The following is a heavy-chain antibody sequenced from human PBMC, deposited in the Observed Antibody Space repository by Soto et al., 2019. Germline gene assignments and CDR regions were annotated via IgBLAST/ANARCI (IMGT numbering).Heavy chain of an antibody. Sequence: PGGSLRISCAASGFTFSSYGMHWVRQAPGKGLEWVAVIWYDGSNKYYADSVKGRFTISRDNSKNTLYLQMNSLRAEDTAVYYCARDDYGDTVIFDYWGQGTLVTVSS. CDR1: GFTFSSYG. CDR3: ARDDYGDTVIFDY. CDR2: IWYDGSNK. V-gene: IGHV3-33*01. D-gene: IGHD4-17*01. J-gene: IGHJ4*02.